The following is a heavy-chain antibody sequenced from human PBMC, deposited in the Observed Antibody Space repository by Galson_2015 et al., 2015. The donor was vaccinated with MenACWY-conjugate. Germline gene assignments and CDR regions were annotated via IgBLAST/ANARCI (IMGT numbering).Heavy chain of an antibody. CDR1: GFTFSSYA. CDR3: AKDLVKNYEMLTVYYSD. V-gene: IGHV3-23*01. Sequence: SLRLSCAASGFTFSSYAMTWVRQAPGKGLEWVSTISDSGRFTYYADSVKGRFTISRDNSKNALFLQMNDVRADDTASYYCAKDLVKNYEMLTVYYSDWGQGTLVTVSS. D-gene: IGHD3-9*01. CDR2: ISDSGRFT. J-gene: IGHJ4*02.